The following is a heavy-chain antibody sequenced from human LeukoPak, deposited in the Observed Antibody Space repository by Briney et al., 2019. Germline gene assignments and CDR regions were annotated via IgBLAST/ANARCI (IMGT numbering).Heavy chain of an antibody. CDR2: INHNGNVN. V-gene: IGHV3-7*03. D-gene: IGHD3-22*01. CDR1: GFTFSSYW. J-gene: IGHJ4*02. Sequence: GGSLRLSCAASGFTFSSYWMNWARQAPGKGLEWVASINHNGNVNYYVDSVKGRFTISRDNAKNSLYLQMNSLRAEDTALYYCAKDIEWRSTMIVVAFDYWGQGTLVTVSS. CDR3: AKDIEWRSTMIVVAFDY.